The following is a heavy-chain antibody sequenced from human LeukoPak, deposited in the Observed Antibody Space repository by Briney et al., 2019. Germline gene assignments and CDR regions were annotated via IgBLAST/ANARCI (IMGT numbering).Heavy chain of an antibody. Sequence: GGSLRLSCSASGFTFTDYTMHWVRQAPGKGLEYVSAISANGGSTYYADSVKGRFTISRDNSKNTLYLQMNSLRAEDTAVYYCARGTTVVTEFDYWGQGTLVTVSS. V-gene: IGHV3-64*04. D-gene: IGHD4-23*01. CDR3: ARGTTVVTEFDY. CDR1: GFTFTDYT. CDR2: ISANGGST. J-gene: IGHJ4*02.